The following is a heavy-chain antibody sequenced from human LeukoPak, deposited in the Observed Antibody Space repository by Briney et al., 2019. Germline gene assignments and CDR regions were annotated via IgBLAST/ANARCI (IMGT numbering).Heavy chain of an antibody. J-gene: IGHJ4*02. CDR3: ARDLGWSSSH. Sequence: ASVKVSFKASVYTFTGHYMNWVRLAPGQGLEWMGWINPTGGTTYAQKFQDRVTMTRDTSINTAYMELSGLRSDDTAVYYCARDLGWSSSHWGQGTLVTVSS. D-gene: IGHD6-6*01. V-gene: IGHV1-2*02. CDR1: VYTFTGHY. CDR2: INPTGGT.